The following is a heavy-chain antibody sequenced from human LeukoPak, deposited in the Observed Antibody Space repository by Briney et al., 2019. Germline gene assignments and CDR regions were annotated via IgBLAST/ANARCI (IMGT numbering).Heavy chain of an antibody. J-gene: IGHJ4*02. V-gene: IGHV1-24*01. CDR1: GYTLTELS. D-gene: IGHD2-2*01. CDR2: FDPEDGET. Sequence: ASVKVSCKVSGYTLTELSMHWVRQAPGKGLEWMGGFDPEDGETIYAQKFQGRVTMTEDTSTGTAYMELSSLRSEDTAVYYCATGVEKYQLLLPPFDYWSQGTLVTVSS. CDR3: ATGVEKYQLLLPPFDY.